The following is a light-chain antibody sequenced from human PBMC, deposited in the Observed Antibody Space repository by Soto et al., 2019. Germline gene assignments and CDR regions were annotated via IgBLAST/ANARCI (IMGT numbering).Light chain of an antibody. J-gene: IGLJ2*01. CDR1: SSDVGEENY. CDR2: EVS. V-gene: IGLV2-8*01. Sequence: QSVLTQPPSASGSPGQSVTITCSGTSSDVGEENYVPWYQQHPGKVPKLILYEVSKRPSGVPDRFSGSRSGNTASLTVSGLQAEDEADYYCSSFAGSPVVFGGGTQLTV. CDR3: SSFAGSPVV.